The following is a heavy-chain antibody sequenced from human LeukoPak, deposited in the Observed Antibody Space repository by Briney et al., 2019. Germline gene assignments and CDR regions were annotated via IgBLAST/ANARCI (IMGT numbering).Heavy chain of an antibody. CDR3: ARTRNSYGFNMYYFDY. CDR1: GGSISSGSYY. D-gene: IGHD5-18*01. Sequence: SETLSLTCTVSGGSISSGSYYWSWIRQPAGKGLEWIGRIYTSGSTNYNPSLKSRVTISVDTSKNQFSLKLSSVTAADTAVYYCARTRNSYGFNMYYFDYWGQGTLVTVS. V-gene: IGHV4-61*02. CDR2: IYTSGST. J-gene: IGHJ4*02.